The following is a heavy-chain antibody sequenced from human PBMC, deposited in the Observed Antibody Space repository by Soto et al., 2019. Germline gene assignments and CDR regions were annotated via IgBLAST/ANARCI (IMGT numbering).Heavy chain of an antibody. Sequence: GGSLRLSCAASGFTFDDYTMHWVRQAPGKGLEWVSLISWDGGSTYYADSVKGRFTISRDNSKNSLYLQMNSLRTEDTALYYCAKSPGWYGDYLSYFDYWGQGTLVTVSS. CDR3: AKSPGWYGDYLSYFDY. CDR1: GFTFDDYT. V-gene: IGHV3-43*01. CDR2: ISWDGGST. J-gene: IGHJ4*02. D-gene: IGHD4-17*01.